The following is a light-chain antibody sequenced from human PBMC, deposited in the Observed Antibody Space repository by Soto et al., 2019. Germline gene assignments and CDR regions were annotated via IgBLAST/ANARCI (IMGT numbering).Light chain of an antibody. CDR1: QGISSY. CDR3: LQFNTYPIT. CDR2: AAS. V-gene: IGKV1-9*01. J-gene: IGKJ5*01. Sequence: DIQLTQSPSFLSASVGDRVTITCRASQGISSYLAWYQQKPGKAPKLLIYAASTLQSGVPSRFSGSGSGTEFTLTISSLQLEEFATYYCLQFNTYPITFGQGTRLELK.